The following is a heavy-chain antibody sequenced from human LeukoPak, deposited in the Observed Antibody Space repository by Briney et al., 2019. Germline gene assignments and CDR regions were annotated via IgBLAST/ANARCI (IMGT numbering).Heavy chain of an antibody. CDR2: ISYSGSS. CDR1: SDSVSSYY. Sequence: PSEPLSLTXTVSSDSVSSYYWGWIRQPPGKGLEWIGFISYSGSSNHNPSLKGRVTISIDKFKNQSSLTLSSLTAADTAVYYCARRGGLGSSWEVGYWGQGILVTVSS. V-gene: IGHV4-59*02. CDR3: ARRGGLGSSWEVGY. J-gene: IGHJ4*02. D-gene: IGHD6-13*01.